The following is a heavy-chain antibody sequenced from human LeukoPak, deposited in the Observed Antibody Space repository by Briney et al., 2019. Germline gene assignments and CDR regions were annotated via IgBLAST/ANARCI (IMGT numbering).Heavy chain of an antibody. D-gene: IGHD2-2*01. CDR2: IKQDGSEK. CDR1: GFTFSSYW. J-gene: IGHJ5*02. CDR3: ARESCCSTSCYVNWFDP. V-gene: IGHV3-7*03. Sequence: GGSLRLSCAASGFTFSSYWMSWVRQAPGKGLEWVANIKQDGSEKYYVDSVKGRFTISRDNAKNSLYLQMNSLRAEDTAVYYCARESCCSTSCYVNWFDPWGQGTLVTVSS.